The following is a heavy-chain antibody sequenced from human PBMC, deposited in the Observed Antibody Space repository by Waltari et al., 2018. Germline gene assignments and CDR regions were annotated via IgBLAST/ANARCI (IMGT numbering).Heavy chain of an antibody. D-gene: IGHD1-26*01. CDR3: ARVGATKTDY. J-gene: IGHJ4*02. V-gene: IGHV1-2*06. Sequence: QVQLVQSGAEVKKPGASVKVSCKASGYIFTDNYIHWVRQAPGQGLEWMGRLNPKSGGTNYAQKFQGRVTMTRDTSISTAYMELSRLRSDDTAVYYCARVGATKTDYWGQGTLVTVSS. CDR1: GYIFTDNY. CDR2: LNPKSGGT.